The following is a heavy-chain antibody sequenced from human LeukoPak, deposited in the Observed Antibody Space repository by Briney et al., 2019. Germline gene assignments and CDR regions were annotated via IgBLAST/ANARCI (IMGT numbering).Heavy chain of an antibody. D-gene: IGHD1-1*01. CDR2: INPNSGAT. Sequence: ASVKVSCKASGYTFTGYYMHWVRQAPGQGLEWMGWINPNSGATNYAQKLQGRVTMTTDTSTSTAYMELRSLRSDDTAVYYCARDKGYSFIDYWGQGTLVTVSS. J-gene: IGHJ4*02. V-gene: IGHV1-2*02. CDR1: GYTFTGYY. CDR3: ARDKGYSFIDY.